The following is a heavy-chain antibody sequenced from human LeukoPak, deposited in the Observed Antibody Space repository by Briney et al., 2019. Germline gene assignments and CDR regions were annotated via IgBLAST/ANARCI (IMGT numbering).Heavy chain of an antibody. CDR1: GFTFSSYA. CDR3: ARDLGQYYDTSDNWFDP. D-gene: IGHD3-22*01. V-gene: IGHV3-74*01. Sequence: GRSLRLSCAASGFTFSSYAMHWVRQAPGKGLVWVSRINSDGINTSYADSVKGRFTISRDNAKNTLNLQMNSLRAEVTAVYYCARDLGQYYDTSDNWFDPWGQGTLVTVSS. J-gene: IGHJ5*02. CDR2: INSDGINT.